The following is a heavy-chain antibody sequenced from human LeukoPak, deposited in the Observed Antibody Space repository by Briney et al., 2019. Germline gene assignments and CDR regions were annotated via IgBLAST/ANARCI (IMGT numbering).Heavy chain of an antibody. CDR3: ARLAYCSGGSCYREHPYFQH. J-gene: IGHJ1*01. V-gene: IGHV5-51*01. D-gene: IGHD2-15*01. Sequence: GEPLKISCKGSGYSFTSYWIGWVRQMPGKGLEWMGIIYPGDSDTRYSPSFQGQVTISADKSISTAYLQWSSLKASDTAMYYCARLAYCSGGSCYREHPYFQHWGWGTLVTVSS. CDR2: IYPGDSDT. CDR1: GYSFTSYW.